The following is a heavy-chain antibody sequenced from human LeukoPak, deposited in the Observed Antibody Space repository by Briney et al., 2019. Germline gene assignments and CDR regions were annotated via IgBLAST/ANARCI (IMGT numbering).Heavy chain of an antibody. J-gene: IGHJ6*01. D-gene: IGHD3-3*01. CDR1: GGSISSGGYT. CDR2: IYHSGST. V-gene: IGHV4-30-2*01. CDR3: ARADFWSGYYYGMDV. Sequence: SETLSLTCAVSGGSISSGGYTWSWIRQPPGKGLEWIGYIYHSGSTYYNPSLKSRVTISVDRSKNQFSLKLSSVTAADTAVYYCARADFWSGYYYGMDVWGQGTTVTVSS.